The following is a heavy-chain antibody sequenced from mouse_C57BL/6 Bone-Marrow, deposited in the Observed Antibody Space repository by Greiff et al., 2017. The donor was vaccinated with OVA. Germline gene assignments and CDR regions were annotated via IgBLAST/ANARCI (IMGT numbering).Heavy chain of an antibody. V-gene: IGHV5-6*01. CDR2: ISSGGSYT. Sequence: EVKLMESGGDLVKPGGSLKLSCAASGFTFSSYGMSWVRQTPDKRLEWVATISSGGSYTYYPDSVKGRFTISRDNAKNTLYLQMSSLKSEDTAMYYCARHTYYSNYGVCFYYAMDYWGQGTSVTVSS. D-gene: IGHD2-5*01. CDR1: GFTFSSYG. CDR3: ARHTYYSNYGVCFYYAMDY. J-gene: IGHJ4*01.